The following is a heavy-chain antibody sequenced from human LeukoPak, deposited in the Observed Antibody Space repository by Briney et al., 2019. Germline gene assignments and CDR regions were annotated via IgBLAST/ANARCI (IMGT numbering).Heavy chain of an antibody. Sequence: GGSLRLSCAASGFTFSTDWMHWVRHAPGKGLVWVSRISSDGSITNYADSVKGRFTISRDNAKDTLYLQMNSLRAEDTAVYYCARHLNYYLDYWGQGTLVTVSS. J-gene: IGHJ4*02. CDR2: ISSDGSIT. CDR3: ARHLNYYLDY. V-gene: IGHV3-74*01. D-gene: IGHD3-10*01. CDR1: GFTFSTDW.